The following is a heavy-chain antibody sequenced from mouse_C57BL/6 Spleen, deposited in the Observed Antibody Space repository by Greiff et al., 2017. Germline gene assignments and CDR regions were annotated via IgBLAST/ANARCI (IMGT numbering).Heavy chain of an antibody. D-gene: IGHD4-1*01. V-gene: IGHV1-62-2*01. CDR3: ARNEEEEAWAMSWVY. J-gene: IGHJ2*01. CDR2: FYPGSGSI. Sequence: VQLQESGAELVKPGASVKLSCKASGYTFTEYTIHWVKQRSGQGLEWIGWFYPGSGSIKYNEKFKDKATLTADKSSSTVYMELSRLTSEDSAVYFCARNEEEEAWAMSWVYWGQGTTLTVSS. CDR1: GYTFTEYT.